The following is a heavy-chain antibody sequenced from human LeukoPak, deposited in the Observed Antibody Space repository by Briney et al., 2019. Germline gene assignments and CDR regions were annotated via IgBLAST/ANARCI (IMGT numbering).Heavy chain of an antibody. V-gene: IGHV3-7*01. CDR3: AREIPITMVRGVSPYGMDV. CDR2: IKQDGSEK. D-gene: IGHD3-10*01. CDR1: GFTFSSYW. Sequence: GGSLRLSCAASGFTFSSYWMSWVRQAPGKGLEWVANIKQDGSEKYYVDSVKGRFTISRDNAKNSLYLQTNSLRAEDTAVYYCAREIPITMVRGVSPYGMDVWGQGTTVTVSS. J-gene: IGHJ6*02.